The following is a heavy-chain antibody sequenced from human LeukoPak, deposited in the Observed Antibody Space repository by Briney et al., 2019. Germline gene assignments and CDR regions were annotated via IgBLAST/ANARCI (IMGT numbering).Heavy chain of an antibody. V-gene: IGHV3-11*06. J-gene: IGHJ4*02. CDR1: GFTFSDYY. CDR2: ISSSSGDT. Sequence: PGGSLRLSCAASGFTFSDYYVSWIRQAPGKGLEWVSYISSSSGDTNYADSVKGRFTISRDNAKNSLYLQMNSLRAADTAVYYCASHNWNSMGFDYWGQGTLVTVSS. D-gene: IGHD1-20*01. CDR3: ASHNWNSMGFDY.